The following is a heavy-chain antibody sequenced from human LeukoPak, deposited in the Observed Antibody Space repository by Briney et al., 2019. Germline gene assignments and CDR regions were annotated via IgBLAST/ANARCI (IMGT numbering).Heavy chain of an antibody. D-gene: IGHD4-17*01. V-gene: IGHV4-39*07. CDR3: ARSIKPTTVTTVKGWFDP. CDR1: GGSISSSSYY. Sequence: PSETLSLTCTVSGGSISSSSYYWGWIRQPPGKGLEWIVSIYYSGSTYYNPSLKGRVTISVDTSKNQFSLKLSSVTAADTAVYYCARSIKPTTVTTVKGWFDPWGQGTLVTVSS. J-gene: IGHJ5*02. CDR2: IYYSGST.